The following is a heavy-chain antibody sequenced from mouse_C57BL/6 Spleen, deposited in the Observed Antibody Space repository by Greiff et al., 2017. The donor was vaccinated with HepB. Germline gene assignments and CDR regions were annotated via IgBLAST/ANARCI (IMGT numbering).Heavy chain of an antibody. Sequence: VQGVESGAELARPGASVKLSCKASGYTFTSYGISWVKQRTGQGLEWIGEIYPRSGNTYYNEKFKGKATLTADKSSSTAYMELRSLTSEDSAVYFCAKMGDYGSIDYWGQGTTLTVSS. CDR2: IYPRSGNT. CDR1: GYTFTSYG. J-gene: IGHJ2*01. D-gene: IGHD1-1*01. CDR3: AKMGDYGSIDY. V-gene: IGHV1-81*01.